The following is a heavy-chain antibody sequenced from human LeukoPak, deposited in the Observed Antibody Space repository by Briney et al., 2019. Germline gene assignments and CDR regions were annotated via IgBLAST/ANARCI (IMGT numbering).Heavy chain of an antibody. CDR3: AREKGSWGVFDY. CDR1: GGSFSSSA. V-gene: IGHV1-69*13. CDR2: IIPKLGTA. D-gene: IGHD1-26*01. J-gene: IGHJ4*02. Sequence: SVKVSCKAPGGSFSSSAISWVRQAPGQGLEWMGGIIPKLGTANYAQKFRGRVTITADESTTTAYMELSSLRSEDTAVYYCAREKGSWGVFDYWGQGTLVTVSS.